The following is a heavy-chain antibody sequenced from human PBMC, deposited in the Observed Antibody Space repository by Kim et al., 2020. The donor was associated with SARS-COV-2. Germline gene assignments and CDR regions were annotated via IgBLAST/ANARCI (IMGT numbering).Heavy chain of an antibody. D-gene: IGHD3-10*01. CDR2: ISYDGSNK. J-gene: IGHJ6*01. CDR3: AKSPGWGVIPYYYYYGM. Sequence: GGSLRLSCAASGFTFSSYGMHWVRQAPGKGLEWVAVISYDGSNKYYADSVKGRFTISRDNSKNTLYLQMNSLRAEDTAVYYCAKSPGWGVIPYYYYYGM. CDR1: GFTFSSYG. V-gene: IGHV3-30*18.